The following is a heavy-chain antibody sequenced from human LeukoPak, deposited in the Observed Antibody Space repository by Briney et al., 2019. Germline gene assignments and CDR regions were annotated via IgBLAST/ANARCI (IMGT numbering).Heavy chain of an antibody. CDR2: INAGNGNT. D-gene: IGHD3-16*02. J-gene: IGHJ4*02. Sequence: ASVKVSCKASGYTFISYAMHWVRQAPGQRLEWMGWINAGNGNTKNSQKFQGRVTITRDTSASTAYMELSSLRSEDTAVYYCARGLLGSYRFYYFDYWGQGTLVTVSS. CDR1: GYTFISYA. CDR3: ARGLLGSYRFYYFDY. V-gene: IGHV1-3*01.